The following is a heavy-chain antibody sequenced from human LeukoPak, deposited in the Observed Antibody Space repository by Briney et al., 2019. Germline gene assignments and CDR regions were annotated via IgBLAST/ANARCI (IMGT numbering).Heavy chain of an antibody. J-gene: IGHJ5*02. CDR3: ARASGLRSFTLIS. CDR1: GFTFSSYA. Sequence: PGGSLRLYCAASGFTFSSYAMNWVRQAPGKGLEWLSRIADGTDGTYYADSVKGRFTISRDNSKNTLYLQMNSLRAEDTAVYYCARASGLRSFTLISWGLGTLVTVSS. D-gene: IGHD3-3*01. V-gene: IGHV3-23*01. CDR2: IADGTDGT.